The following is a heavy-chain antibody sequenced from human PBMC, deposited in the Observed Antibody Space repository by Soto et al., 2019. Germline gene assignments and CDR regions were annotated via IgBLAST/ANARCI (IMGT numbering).Heavy chain of an antibody. J-gene: IGHJ4*02. CDR3: AKGFGSSVQYYFAY. Sequence: EVQLLESGGGLAQPGGSLRLSCAASGFTFNRYAMNWVRQAPGKGLEWVSTIRGSGAGTDYAVSVKGRFTISRDNSKNTLDRQMHSLRAEDTAVYFCAKGFGSSVQYYFAYWGEGTVVTASS. V-gene: IGHV3-23*01. CDR2: IRGSGAGT. CDR1: GFTFNRYA. D-gene: IGHD6-13*01.